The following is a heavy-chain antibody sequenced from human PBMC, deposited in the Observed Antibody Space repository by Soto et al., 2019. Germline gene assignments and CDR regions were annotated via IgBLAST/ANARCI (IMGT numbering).Heavy chain of an antibody. J-gene: IGHJ3*02. CDR3: ARASGSITVRGTFDI. CDR1: GGSISTNNW. Sequence: QVQLQESGPGLVKPSGTLSLTCSVSGGSISTNNWWSWVRQSPVKELEWIGEISHGRGTNYNPSLLNRITRSIDDPRTHFSPRLKSVTAPDTAIYQCARASGSITVRGTFDIWGQGTLVTVSS. D-gene: IGHD3-16*01. CDR2: ISHGRGT. V-gene: IGHV4-4*02.